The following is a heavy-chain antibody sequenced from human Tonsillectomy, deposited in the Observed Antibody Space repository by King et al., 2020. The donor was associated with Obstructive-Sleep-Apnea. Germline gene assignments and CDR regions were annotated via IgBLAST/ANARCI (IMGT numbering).Heavy chain of an antibody. V-gene: IGHV4-4*02. Sequence: VQLQESGPGMVKPSGNLSLTCAVSGGSISSRNSWSWVRQPPGEGLEWIGEIYHSGSTTYSPSLKSRVTISVDKSKNQFSLNLSSVTAADTALYYCARGVSGDPGDWFDPWGQGTLVTVSS. J-gene: IGHJ5*02. CDR3: ARGVSGDPGDWFDP. CDR2: IYHSGST. D-gene: IGHD4-17*01. CDR1: GGSISSRNS.